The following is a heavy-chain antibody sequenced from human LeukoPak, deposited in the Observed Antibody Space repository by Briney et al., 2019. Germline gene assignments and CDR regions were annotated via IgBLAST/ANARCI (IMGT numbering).Heavy chain of an antibody. V-gene: IGHV3-21*01. CDR3: ARDFFMVRGVMDY. J-gene: IGHJ4*02. Sequence: PGGSLRLSCAASGFTFRSYSMNWVRQAPGKGLEWVSSISSSSSYIYYADSVKGRFTISRDNAKNSLYLQMNSLRAEDTAVYYCARDFFMVRGVMDYWGQGTLVTVSS. CDR2: ISSSSSYI. CDR1: GFTFRSYS. D-gene: IGHD3-10*01.